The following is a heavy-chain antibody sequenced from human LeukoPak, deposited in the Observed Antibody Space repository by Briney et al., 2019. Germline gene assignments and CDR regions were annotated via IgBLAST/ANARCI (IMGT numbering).Heavy chain of an antibody. Sequence: PSETLSLTCTVSGGSISSYYWSWIRQPPGKGLEWIGYIYYSGSTNYNPSLKSRVTISVDTSKNQFSLKLSSVTAADTAVYYCAGSIRGYCRNWGQGTLVTVSS. V-gene: IGHV4-59*01. D-gene: IGHD2-15*01. J-gene: IGHJ4*02. CDR2: IYYSGST. CDR3: AGSIRGYCRN. CDR1: GGSISSYY.